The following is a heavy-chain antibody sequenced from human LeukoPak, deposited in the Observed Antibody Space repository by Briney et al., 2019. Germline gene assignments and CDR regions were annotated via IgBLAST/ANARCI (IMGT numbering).Heavy chain of an antibody. CDR1: GYSFTSYW. CDR3: ARHFPAMVRGVITPPFNYYGMDV. J-gene: IGHJ6*02. V-gene: IGHV5-51*01. CDR2: IYPGDPDT. D-gene: IGHD3-10*01. Sequence: GESLKISCKGSGYSFTSYWIGWVRQMPGKGLEWMGIIYPGDPDTRYSPSFQGQVTISADKSISTAYLQWSSLKASDTAMYYCARHFPAMVRGVITPPFNYYGMDVWGQGTTVTVSS.